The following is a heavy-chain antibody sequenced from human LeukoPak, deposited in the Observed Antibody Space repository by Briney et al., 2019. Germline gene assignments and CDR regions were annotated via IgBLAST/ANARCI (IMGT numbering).Heavy chain of an antibody. V-gene: IGHV1-18*01. CDR1: GYTFTSYG. Sequence: ASVKVSCKASGYTFTSYGISWVRQAPGQGLEWMGWISAYNGNTNYAQKLQGRVTMTTDTSTSTAYMELRSLRSDDTAVYYCARVDPALPTANWFDPWGQGTLVTVSS. J-gene: IGHJ5*02. D-gene: IGHD5-18*01. CDR2: ISAYNGNT. CDR3: ARVDPALPTANWFDP.